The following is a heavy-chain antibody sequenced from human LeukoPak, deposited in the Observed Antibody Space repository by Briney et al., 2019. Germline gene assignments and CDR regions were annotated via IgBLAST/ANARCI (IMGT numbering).Heavy chain of an antibody. CDR3: ARDRSTNNLSHHPDY. Sequence: GGTLSLSCAASGFTFSTYWMTWVRQAPGKGLEWVANIKQDGSETYYVYSVKGRFTIFRDNAKNSLYLQMNSLRAEDTAVYYCARDRSTNNLSHHPDYWGQGTLVTVSS. CDR1: GFTFSTYW. J-gene: IGHJ4*02. D-gene: IGHD2-2*01. V-gene: IGHV3-7*01. CDR2: IKQDGSET.